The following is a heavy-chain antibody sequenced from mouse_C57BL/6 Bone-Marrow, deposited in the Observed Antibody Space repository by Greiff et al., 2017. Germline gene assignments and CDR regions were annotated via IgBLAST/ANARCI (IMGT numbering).Heavy chain of an antibody. D-gene: IGHD1-1*01. CDR2: IFPGSGST. CDR3: ARNPRDYYGSSYGAMDY. Sequence: VQLQQSGPELVKPGASVKISCKASGYTFTDYYINWVKQRPGQGLEWIGWIFPGSGSTYYNEKFKGKATLTVDKSSSTAYMLLSSLTSEDSAVYFCARNPRDYYGSSYGAMDYWGQGTSVTVSS. V-gene: IGHV1-75*01. CDR1: GYTFTDYY. J-gene: IGHJ4*01.